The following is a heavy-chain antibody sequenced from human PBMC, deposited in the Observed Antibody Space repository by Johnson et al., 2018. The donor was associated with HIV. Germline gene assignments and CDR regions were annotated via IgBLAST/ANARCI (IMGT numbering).Heavy chain of an antibody. CDR3: ARDHLRRSHAFDI. D-gene: IGHD2-15*01. CDR2: ISYDGSNK. V-gene: IGHV3-30*14. CDR1: GFTFSSYA. J-gene: IGHJ3*02. Sequence: QVQLVESGGGLVQPGGSLRLSCAASGFTFSSYALHWVRQAPGKGLQWVAVISYDGSNKYYADSVKGRFTISRDNYKNTLYLQMNSLRAEDTAVYYCARDHLRRSHAFDIWGQGTMVTVSS.